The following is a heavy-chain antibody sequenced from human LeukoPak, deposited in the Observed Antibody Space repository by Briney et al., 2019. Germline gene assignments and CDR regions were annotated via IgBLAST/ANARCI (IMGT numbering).Heavy chain of an antibody. V-gene: IGHV4-4*02. CDR3: ARGNWNYVLDY. Sequence: SSETLSLTCAVSGGSISSSKWWSWVRQPPGKGLEWIGEIYHSGSTNYNPSLKSRVTISVDTSKNQFSLKVSSVTAADTAVYYCARGNWNYVLDYWGQGTLVIVSS. D-gene: IGHD1-7*01. CDR2: IYHSGST. CDR1: GGSISSSKW. J-gene: IGHJ4*02.